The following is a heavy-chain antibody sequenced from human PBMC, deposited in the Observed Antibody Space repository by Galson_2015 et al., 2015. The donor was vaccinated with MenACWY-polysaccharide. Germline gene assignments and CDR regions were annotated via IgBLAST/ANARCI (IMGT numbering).Heavy chain of an antibody. CDR1: GFTFSSYA. V-gene: IGHV3-48*01. J-gene: IGHJ4*02. CDR3: ARDPNYDSSGYDY. Sequence: SLRLSCAASGFTFSSYAMTWVRQAPGEGLEWVSYISSSSSTIYYADSVKGRFTISRDNAKNSLYLQMNSLRAEDTAVYYCARDPNYDSSGYDYWGQGTLVTVSS. D-gene: IGHD3-22*01. CDR2: ISSSSSTI.